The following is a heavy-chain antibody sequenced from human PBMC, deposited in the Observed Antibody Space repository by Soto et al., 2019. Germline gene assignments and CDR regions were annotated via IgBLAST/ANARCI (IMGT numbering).Heavy chain of an antibody. CDR3: ARSSPTIDD. D-gene: IGHD3-10*01. V-gene: IGHV1-3*01. CDR2: INAGNGNT. Sequence: GASVKVSCKASGYIFTSYVMEWVRQAPGQRLEWMGWINAGNGNTKYSQKFQGRVTITRDTSANTAYMELSSLRSEDTAVYYCARSSPTIDDWGQGPLVTVSS. CDR1: GYIFTSYV. J-gene: IGHJ4*02.